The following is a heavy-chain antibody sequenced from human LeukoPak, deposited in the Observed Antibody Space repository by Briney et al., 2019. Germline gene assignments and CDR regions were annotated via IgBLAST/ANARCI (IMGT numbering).Heavy chain of an antibody. CDR1: GFTFSSYS. CDR3: ARDGGYSGSYYAENYYYYYYMDV. CDR2: ISSSSSYI. Sequence: GGSLRLSCAASGFTFSSYSMNWVRQAPGKGLEWVSSISSSSSYIYYADSVKGRFTISRDNAKNSLYLQMNSLRAEDTAVYYCARDGGYSGSYYAENYYYYYYMDVWGKGTTVTVSS. J-gene: IGHJ6*03. V-gene: IGHV3-21*01. D-gene: IGHD1-26*01.